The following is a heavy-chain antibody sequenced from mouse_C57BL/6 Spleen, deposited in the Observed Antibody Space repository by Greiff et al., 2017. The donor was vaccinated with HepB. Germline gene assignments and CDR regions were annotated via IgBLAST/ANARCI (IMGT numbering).Heavy chain of an antibody. CDR2: INPNNGGT. CDR3: ARDDYSNYVFDY. D-gene: IGHD2-5*01. J-gene: IGHJ2*01. V-gene: IGHV1-26*01. Sequence: VQLQQSGPELVKPGASVKISCKASGYTFTDYYMNWVKQSHGKSLEWIGDINPNNGGTSYNQKFKGKATLTVDKSSSTAYMELRSLTSEDSAVYYCARDDYSNYVFDYWGQGTTLTVSS. CDR1: GYTFTDYY.